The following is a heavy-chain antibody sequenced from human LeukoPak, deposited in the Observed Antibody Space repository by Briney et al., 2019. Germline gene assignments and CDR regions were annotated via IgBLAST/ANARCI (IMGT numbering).Heavy chain of an antibody. CDR3: ASQVVAALPNYYYYGMDV. Sequence: SETLSLTCTVSGGSISSYYWSWNRQPAGKGLEWIGRIYTSGSTNYNPSLKSRVTMSVDTSKNQFSLKLSSVTAADTAVYYCASQVVAALPNYYYYGMDVWGQGTTVTVSS. CDR2: IYTSGST. J-gene: IGHJ6*02. V-gene: IGHV4-4*07. CDR1: GGSISSYY. D-gene: IGHD2-15*01.